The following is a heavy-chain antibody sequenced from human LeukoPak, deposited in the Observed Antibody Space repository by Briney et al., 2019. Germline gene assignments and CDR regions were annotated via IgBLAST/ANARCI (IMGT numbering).Heavy chain of an antibody. Sequence: GGSLRLSCAASGFTFSSYEMNWVRQAPGKGLEWVSSISRSATTIYYADSVKGRFTISRDNAKNSLYLQMNSLRAEDTAVYYCARESYCSGGSCYSGRAFDIWGQGTLVTVSS. J-gene: IGHJ3*02. CDR3: ARESYCSGGSCYSGRAFDI. V-gene: IGHV3-48*03. CDR1: GFTFSSYE. D-gene: IGHD2-15*01. CDR2: ISRSATTI.